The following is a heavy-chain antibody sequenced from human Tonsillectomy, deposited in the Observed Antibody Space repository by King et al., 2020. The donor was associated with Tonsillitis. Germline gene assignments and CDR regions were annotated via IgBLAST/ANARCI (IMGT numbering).Heavy chain of an antibody. D-gene: IGHD5-18*01. CDR3: AGSRGYSYGYGVY. V-gene: IGHV3-33*08. J-gene: IGHJ4*02. CDR1: GFTFSSYG. CDR2: IWYDGSNK. Sequence: VQLVESGGGVVQPGRSLRLSCAASGFTFSSYGMHWVRQAPGKGLEWVAVIWYDGSNKYYADSVKGRFTISRDNSKNTLYLQMNSLRAEDTAVYYCAGSRGYSYGYGVYWGQGTLVTVSS.